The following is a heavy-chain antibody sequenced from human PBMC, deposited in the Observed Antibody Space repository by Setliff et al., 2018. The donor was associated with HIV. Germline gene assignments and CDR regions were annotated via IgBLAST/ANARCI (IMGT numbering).Heavy chain of an antibody. CDR2: ISTSGSTV. J-gene: IGHJ3*02. CDR1: GFTFSSYS. V-gene: IGHV3-48*03. D-gene: IGHD6-19*01. Sequence: LRLSCAASGFTFSSYSMNWVRQAPGKGLEWVAYISTSGSTVYYADSVKGRFTISRDNAKNSLYLQMNSLRAEDMAVYYCARDCLPRAMAGFDIWGQGTMVTVSS. CDR3: ARDCLPRAMAGFDI.